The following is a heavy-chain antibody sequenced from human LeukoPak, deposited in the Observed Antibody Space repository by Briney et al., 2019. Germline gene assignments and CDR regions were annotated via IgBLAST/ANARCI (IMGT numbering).Heavy chain of an antibody. CDR2: ISSSSSYI. J-gene: IGHJ4*02. D-gene: IGHD5-18*01. V-gene: IGHV3-21*01. CDR3: AREPDTAMVREPFDY. CDR1: GFTFSSYS. Sequence: GGSLRLSCAASGFTFSSYSMNWVRQAPGKGLEWVLSISSSSSYIYYADSVKGRFTISRDNAKNSLYLQMNSLRAEDTAVYYCAREPDTAMVREPFDYWGQGTLVTVSS.